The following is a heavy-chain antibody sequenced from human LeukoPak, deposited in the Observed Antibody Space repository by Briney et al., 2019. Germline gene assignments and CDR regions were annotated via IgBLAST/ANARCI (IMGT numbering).Heavy chain of an antibody. Sequence: GGSLRLSCAASGFTFSSYSMNWVRQAPGKGLEWVSSISSSSSYIYYADSVRGRFTISRDNAKNSLYLQMNSLRAEDTAVYYCARSGRRWLQSYYFDYWGQGTLVTVSS. CDR3: ARSGRRWLQSYYFDY. V-gene: IGHV3-21*01. D-gene: IGHD5-24*01. J-gene: IGHJ4*02. CDR2: ISSSSSYI. CDR1: GFTFSSYS.